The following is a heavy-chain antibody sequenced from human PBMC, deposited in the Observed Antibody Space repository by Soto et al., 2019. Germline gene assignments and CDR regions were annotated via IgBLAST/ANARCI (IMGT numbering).Heavy chain of an antibody. D-gene: IGHD6-6*01. Sequence: SETLSLTCTVSGGSIGGGSYYWGWIRQPPGKGLEWIASIHYSGSTLYNPSVKSRVTMSSDTAKYQFSRRLSSVTAADTYIYYCVRRAEIAARPIDLWGQGTLVTVSS. CDR2: IHYSGST. CDR1: GGSIGGGSYY. V-gene: IGHV4-39*01. CDR3: VRRAEIAARPIDL. J-gene: IGHJ5*02.